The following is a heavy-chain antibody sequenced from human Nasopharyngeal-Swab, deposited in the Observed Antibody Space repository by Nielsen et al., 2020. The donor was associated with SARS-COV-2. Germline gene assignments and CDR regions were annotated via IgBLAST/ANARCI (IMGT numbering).Heavy chain of an antibody. CDR3: ARSPRWGSGMQDY. CDR1: GGTFSSYA. D-gene: IGHD3-10*01. Sequence: SVKVSCKASGGTFSSYAISWVRQAPGQGLEWMGGIIPIFGTANYAQKFQGRVTITADESTSTAYMELSSLRSEDTAVYYCARSPRWGSGMQDYWGQGTLVTVSS. J-gene: IGHJ4*02. CDR2: IIPIFGTA. V-gene: IGHV1-69*13.